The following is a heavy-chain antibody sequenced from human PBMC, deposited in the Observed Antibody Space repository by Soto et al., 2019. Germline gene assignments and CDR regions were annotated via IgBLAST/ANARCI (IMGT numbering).Heavy chain of an antibody. CDR3: ARGLITGSQYSGGWYYFDS. CDR1: GDSIMRDSYY. D-gene: IGHD1-26*01. CDR2: IYYSGTT. Sequence: SETLSLTCTVSGDSIMRDSYYWNWIRQHPGKGLEWIGYIYYSGTTAYNPSPKTRVTISPDTSKNQFSLNLSSVTAADTAVYYCARGLITGSQYSGGWYYFDSWGQGTQVTGSS. V-gene: IGHV4-31*03. J-gene: IGHJ4*02.